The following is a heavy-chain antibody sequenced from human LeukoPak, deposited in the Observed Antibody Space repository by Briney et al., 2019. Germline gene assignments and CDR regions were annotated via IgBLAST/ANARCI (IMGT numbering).Heavy chain of an antibody. V-gene: IGHV3-11*01. CDR3: ARGRSETYGFDY. Sequence: GGSLRLSCAASGFTLSDHYMTWIRQAPGEGLEWVSYITSSGSTTYYADSVRGRFTVSRDNTKNSLYLQMNSLRAEDTAMYYCARGRSETYGFDYWGQGTLVTVSS. J-gene: IGHJ4*02. D-gene: IGHD4-17*01. CDR1: GFTLSDHY. CDR2: ITSSGSTT.